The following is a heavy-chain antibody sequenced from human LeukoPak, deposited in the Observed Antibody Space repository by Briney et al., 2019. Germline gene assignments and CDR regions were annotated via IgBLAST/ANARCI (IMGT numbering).Heavy chain of an antibody. V-gene: IGHV3-21*01. CDR3: ARADYGDYWSHFDY. CDR2: ISSSSSYI. Sequence: GGSLRLSXAASGFTFSSYSMNWVRQAPGKGMEWISSISSSSSYIYYADSVKGRFTISRDNAKNSLYLQMNSLRAEDTAVYYCARADYGDYWSHFDYWGQGTLVTVSS. CDR1: GFTFSSYS. D-gene: IGHD4-17*01. J-gene: IGHJ4*02.